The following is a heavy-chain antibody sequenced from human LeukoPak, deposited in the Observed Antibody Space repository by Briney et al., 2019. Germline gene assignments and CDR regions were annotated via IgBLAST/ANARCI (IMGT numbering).Heavy chain of an antibody. V-gene: IGHV4-30-4*01. CDR2: IYYSGNT. D-gene: IGHD4-17*01. Sequence: PSETLSLTCTVSGGSISSGDYYWSRIRRPPGKGLEWIGYIYYSGNTYYNPSLKSRITISIDTSKNQFSLKLSSVTAADTAVYFCARDPPAYGDYSRGYGMDVWGRGTTVIVSS. CDR3: ARDPPAYGDYSRGYGMDV. J-gene: IGHJ6*04. CDR1: GGSISSGDYY.